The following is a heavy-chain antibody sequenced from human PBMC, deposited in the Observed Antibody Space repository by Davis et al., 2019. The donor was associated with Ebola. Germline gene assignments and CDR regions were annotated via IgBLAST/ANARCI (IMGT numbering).Heavy chain of an antibody. D-gene: IGHD3-16*01. CDR3: AERGGSV. J-gene: IGHJ4*02. CDR2: IYYTGST. CDR1: GFSLSTSGMS. V-gene: IGHV4-61*08. Sequence: SGPTLVKPTQTLTLTCTFSGFSLSTSGMSVSWIRQPPGKRLEWFGSIYYTGSTNYNSSLYSRVTISVDTSKNQFSLKLSSVTTVDTAMYFCAERGGSVWGRGTLVTVSS.